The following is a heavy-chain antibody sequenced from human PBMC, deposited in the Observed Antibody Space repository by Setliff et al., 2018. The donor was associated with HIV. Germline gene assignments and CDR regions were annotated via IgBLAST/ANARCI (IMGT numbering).Heavy chain of an antibody. D-gene: IGHD6-6*01. Sequence: SVKVSCKASGGTFSSYAITWVRQAPGQGLEWMGGIIPIFGTANYAQKFQGRATIIADKSTSTAYMELSSLRSEDTAVYYCATIPRPSYYYYYYMDVWGKGTTVTVSS. J-gene: IGHJ6*03. CDR1: GGTFSSYA. V-gene: IGHV1-69*06. CDR3: ATIPRPSYYYYYYMDV. CDR2: IIPIFGTA.